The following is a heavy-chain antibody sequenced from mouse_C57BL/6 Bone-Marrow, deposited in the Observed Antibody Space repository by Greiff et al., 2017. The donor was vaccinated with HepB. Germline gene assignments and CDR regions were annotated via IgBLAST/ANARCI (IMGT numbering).Heavy chain of an antibody. V-gene: IGHV1-81*01. CDR3: ARTGDYYPDY. Sequence: QVHVKQSGAELARPGASVKLSCKASGYTFTSYGISWVKQRTGQGLEWIGEIYPRSGNTYYNEKFKGKATLTADKSSSTAYMELRSLTSEDSAVYFCARTGDYYPDYWGQGTTLTVSS. CDR2: IYPRSGNT. CDR1: GYTFTSYG. J-gene: IGHJ2*01.